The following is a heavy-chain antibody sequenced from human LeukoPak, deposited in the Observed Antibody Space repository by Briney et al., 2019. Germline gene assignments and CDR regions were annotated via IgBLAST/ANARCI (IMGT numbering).Heavy chain of an antibody. CDR2: LRFDATSY. CDR3: ARGVRIAVAGNIDY. CDR1: GFTFSSFG. D-gene: IGHD6-19*01. Sequence: GGSLRLSCAASGFTFSSFGMHWVRQAPGKGLEWVSFLRFDATSYYYAESVKGRFTISRDNSKNTLYLQMNSLRAEDTAVYYCARGVRIAVAGNIDYWGQGTLVTVSS. V-gene: IGHV3-30*02. J-gene: IGHJ4*02.